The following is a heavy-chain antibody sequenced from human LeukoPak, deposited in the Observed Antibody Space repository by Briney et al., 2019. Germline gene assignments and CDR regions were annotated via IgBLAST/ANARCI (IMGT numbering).Heavy chain of an antibody. CDR1: GYTFTSHG. Sequence: GASVKVSCKASGYTFTSHGISWVRQAPGQGLEWMGWISTYNGNTNYAQKLQGRVTMTTDTSTSTAYMELRSLRSDDTAVYYCARVPITGTTPLKLYYYYYMDVWGKGTTVTVSS. CDR2: ISTYNGNT. CDR3: ARVPITGTTPLKLYYYYYMDV. V-gene: IGHV1-18*01. D-gene: IGHD1-20*01. J-gene: IGHJ6*03.